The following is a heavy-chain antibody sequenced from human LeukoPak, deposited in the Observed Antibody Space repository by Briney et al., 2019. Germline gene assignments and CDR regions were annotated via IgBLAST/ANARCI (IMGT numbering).Heavy chain of an antibody. J-gene: IGHJ5*02. CDR1: GYTFTSYD. V-gene: IGHV1-8*01. CDR3: AREASVTMIVVVPAWFDP. D-gene: IGHD3-22*01. Sequence: ASVKVSCKASGYTFTSYDINWVRQATGQGLEWMGWMNPNSGNTGYAQKFQGRVTMTRNTSISTAYMELSSLRSEDTTVYCCAREASVTMIVVVPAWFDPWGQGTLVTVSS. CDR2: MNPNSGNT.